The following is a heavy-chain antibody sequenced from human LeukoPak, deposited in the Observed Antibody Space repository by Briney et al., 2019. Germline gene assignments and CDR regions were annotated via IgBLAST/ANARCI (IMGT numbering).Heavy chain of an antibody. CDR1: GGTFSSYA. V-gene: IGHV1-69*01. Sequence: SVKVSCKASGGTFSSYAISWVRQAPGQGLEWMGGIIPIFGTANYAQKFQGRVTITADESTSTAYLELSSLRSEDTAVYYCASTVTSDIVVVPAAIAWFDPWGQGTLVTVSS. CDR2: IIPIFGTA. J-gene: IGHJ5*02. CDR3: ASTVTSDIVVVPAAIAWFDP. D-gene: IGHD2-2*01.